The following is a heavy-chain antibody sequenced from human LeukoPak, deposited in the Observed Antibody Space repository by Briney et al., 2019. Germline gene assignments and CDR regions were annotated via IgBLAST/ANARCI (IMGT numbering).Heavy chain of an antibody. CDR2: IYYSGST. Sequence: PSETLSLTCTVPGGSISSHYWSWIRQPPEKGLEWIGYIYYSGSTNYNPSLKSRVTISVDTSKNQFSLKLSSVTAADTAVYYCATVATGMIFDYWGQGTLVTVSS. D-gene: IGHD1-1*01. CDR3: ATVATGMIFDY. CDR1: GGSISSHY. J-gene: IGHJ4*02. V-gene: IGHV4-59*11.